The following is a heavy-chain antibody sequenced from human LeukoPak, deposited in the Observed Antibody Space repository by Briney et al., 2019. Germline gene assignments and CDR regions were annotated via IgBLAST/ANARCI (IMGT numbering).Heavy chain of an antibody. J-gene: IGHJ3*02. CDR1: GYTFTSYY. V-gene: IGHV1-46*01. CDR3: ARTRVGATTYDAFDI. Sequence: GASVKVSCKASGYTFTSYYMHWVRQAPGQGLEWMGIINPSGGSTSYAQKFQGRVTMTRDMSTSTVYMELSSLRSEDTAVYYCARTRVGATTYDAFDIWGQGTMVTVSS. CDR2: INPSGGST. D-gene: IGHD1-26*01.